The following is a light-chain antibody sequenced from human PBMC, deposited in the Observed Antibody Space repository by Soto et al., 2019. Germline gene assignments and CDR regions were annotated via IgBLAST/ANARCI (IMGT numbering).Light chain of an antibody. J-gene: IGKJ4*01. CDR2: DGS. CDR1: QSVSGY. CDR3: QQRSNWPST. Sequence: EIVLTQSPATLSLSPGNRATLSCRASQSVSGYLAWYPQKPGQAPRLLIYDGSNRATGIPARFSGSGSGTDFTLAITSLEPEDFAVYYCQQRSNWPSTFGGGTKVEI. V-gene: IGKV3-11*01.